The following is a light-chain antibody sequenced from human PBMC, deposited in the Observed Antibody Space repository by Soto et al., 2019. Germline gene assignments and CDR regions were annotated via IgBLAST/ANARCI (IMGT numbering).Light chain of an antibody. CDR1: QSLLNSDDGNTY. V-gene: IGKV2-40*01. J-gene: IGKJ4*01. CDR2: TLS. Sequence: DIVLTQTPLSLPVTPGEPASFSCRSNQSLLNSDDGNTYLDWYLQKPGQSPQLLIYTLSNRASGVPDTFSGSGLGTDFTLTISRVEAEDVGVYYCMQRIEFPLTFGGGTKVAIK. CDR3: MQRIEFPLT.